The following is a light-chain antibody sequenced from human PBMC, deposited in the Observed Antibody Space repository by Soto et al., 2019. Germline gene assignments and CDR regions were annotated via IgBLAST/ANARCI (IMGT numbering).Light chain of an antibody. CDR1: QRISTW. Sequence: DIQMTQSPSTVSASVGDAVTITCRASQRISTWLAWYQQKPGKAPNLLIYGASTLESGGPSGFSGSGSGTEFTLTISSLQPDDSATYYCQQYNSYPYTFGQGTRLEIK. CDR3: QQYNSYPYT. CDR2: GAS. J-gene: IGKJ5*01. V-gene: IGKV1-5*01.